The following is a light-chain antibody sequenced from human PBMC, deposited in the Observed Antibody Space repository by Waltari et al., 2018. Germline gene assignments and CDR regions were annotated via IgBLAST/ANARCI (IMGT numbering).Light chain of an antibody. V-gene: IGKV1-NL1*01. J-gene: IGKJ2*01. CDR2: AAS. CDR3: QQYYSTRYT. CDR1: QGISNS. Sequence: DIQMTQSPSSLSASLGDRVTITCRARQGISNSLAWYQHKPGKAPKLLLYAASRLETGVPSRFRGSVSGTDFTLIISSLQPEDFATYYCQQYYSTRYTFGQGTKLEIK.